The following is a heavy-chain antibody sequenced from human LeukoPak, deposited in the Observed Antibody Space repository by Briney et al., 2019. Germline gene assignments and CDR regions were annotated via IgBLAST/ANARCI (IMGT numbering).Heavy chain of an antibody. V-gene: IGHV4-39*01. CDR3: VRHEGGGGATRGAFDS. CDR1: AGSFISSSHH. J-gene: IGHJ5*01. CDR2: VYYGRTT. Sequence: TETLSLTCTVSAGSFISSSHHWGWIRQSPGKGLEWIGTVYYGRTTYYNPSLDGRVTISLDTSANHFSLQLNSVTAADTAVYYCVRHEGGGGATRGAFDSWGQGPLATVPS. D-gene: IGHD4/OR15-4a*01.